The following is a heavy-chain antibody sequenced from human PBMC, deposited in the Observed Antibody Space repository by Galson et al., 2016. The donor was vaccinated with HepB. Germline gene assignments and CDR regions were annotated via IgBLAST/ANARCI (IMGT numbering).Heavy chain of an antibody. CDR2: ISSRGTND. V-gene: IGHV3-11*01. Sequence: SLRLSCAASGFTFSDYYMSWVRQAPGKGLEWISDISSRGTNDQYADSVKGRFTISRDNDKNSVFLQMNSLRTDDTAVYYCARANEKLYYGFWDGYQPSFQHAMGVWGQGTTVIVSS. J-gene: IGHJ6*02. CDR3: ARANEKLYYGFWDGYQPSFQHAMGV. CDR1: GFTFSDYY. D-gene: IGHD3-3*01.